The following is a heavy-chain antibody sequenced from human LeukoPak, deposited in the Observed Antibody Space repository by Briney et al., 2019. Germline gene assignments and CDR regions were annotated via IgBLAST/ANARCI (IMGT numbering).Heavy chain of an antibody. Sequence: ASVKVSRKASGYTFTRYYMHWVRQAPGQGLEWMGLMNPSGGSTSNAPKFQDRVTLTRDTSTSTVYMELSSLRSEDTAVYYCARDPGYSYGTTCHSGMDVWGQGTTVTVSS. CDR2: MNPSGGST. V-gene: IGHV1-46*01. J-gene: IGHJ6*02. CDR1: GYTFTRYY. D-gene: IGHD5-18*01. CDR3: ARDPGYSYGTTCHSGMDV.